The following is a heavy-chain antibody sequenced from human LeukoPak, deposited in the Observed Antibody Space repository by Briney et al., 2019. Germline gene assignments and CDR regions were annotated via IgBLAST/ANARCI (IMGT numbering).Heavy chain of an antibody. CDR1: GFTFRTYW. D-gene: IGHD3-3*01. CDR3: AKDHYWSIDY. J-gene: IGHJ4*02. CDR2: INEDGSIT. V-gene: IGHV3-74*01. Sequence: PGGSLRLSCAVSGFTFRTYWMHWVRQVPGKGLVWVSRINEDGSITNYADSVTGRFRISRDIAKNTLYLQMNSLRAEDTGVYYCAKDHYWSIDYWGRGTLVTVSS.